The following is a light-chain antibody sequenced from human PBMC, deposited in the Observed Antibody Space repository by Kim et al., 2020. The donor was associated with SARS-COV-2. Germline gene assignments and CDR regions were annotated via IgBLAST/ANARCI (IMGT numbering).Light chain of an antibody. CDR1: QSVSSY. CDR2: DAS. CDR3: QQRSNWLT. J-gene: IGKJ4*01. V-gene: IGKV3-11*01. Sequence: SLSPGERVTLSCRASQSVSSYLAWYQQKPGQAPRLLIYDASNRATGIPARFSGSGSGTDFTLTISSLEPEDFAVYYCQQRSNWLTFGGGTKVEIK.